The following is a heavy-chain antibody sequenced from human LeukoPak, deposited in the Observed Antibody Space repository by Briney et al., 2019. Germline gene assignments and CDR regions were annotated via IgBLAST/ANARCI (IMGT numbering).Heavy chain of an antibody. CDR2: FDPEDGET. J-gene: IGHJ4*02. D-gene: IGHD3-22*01. V-gene: IGHV1-24*01. CDR3: ATETLDPGDYYDSSGYPGGY. CDR1: GYTLTESS. Sequence: ASVKVSCEVSGYTLTESSMRWVRQAPGKGLEWMGGFDPEDGETIYAQKFQGRVTMTEDTSTDTAYMELSSLRSEDTAVYYCATETLDPGDYYDSSGYPGGYWGQGTLVTVSS.